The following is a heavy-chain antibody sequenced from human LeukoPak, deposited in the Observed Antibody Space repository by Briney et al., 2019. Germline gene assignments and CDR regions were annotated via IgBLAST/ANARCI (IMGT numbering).Heavy chain of an antibody. Sequence: ASVKVSCKASDYTFNSYGISWVRQAPGQGLEGLGWISGYNGATNYAQRVQGRVTVTTDTSTSTAYMELRSLTSDDTAVYYCARDASYGPHAFDIWGQGTMVTVSS. J-gene: IGHJ3*02. V-gene: IGHV1-18*01. CDR3: ARDASYGPHAFDI. D-gene: IGHD4-17*01. CDR2: ISGYNGAT. CDR1: DYTFNSYG.